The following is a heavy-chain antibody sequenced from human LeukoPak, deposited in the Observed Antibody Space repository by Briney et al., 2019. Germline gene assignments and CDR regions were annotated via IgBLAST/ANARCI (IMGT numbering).Heavy chain of an antibody. V-gene: IGHV3-66*01. CDR3: ARDGAVLTGYYDY. Sequence: GGSLRLSCAASGFTVSSNYLSWVRQAPGKGLEWVSSIYSGGSTYYADSVTGRFTISRDNSKNRLYLQMNSLRAEDTAVYYCARDGAVLTGYYDYWGQGTLVTVSS. CDR1: GFTVSSNY. D-gene: IGHD3-9*01. CDR2: IYSGGST. J-gene: IGHJ4*02.